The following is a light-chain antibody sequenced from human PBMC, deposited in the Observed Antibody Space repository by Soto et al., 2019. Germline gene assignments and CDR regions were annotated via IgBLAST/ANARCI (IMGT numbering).Light chain of an antibody. CDR2: DVT. CDR1: SSDVGGYNY. V-gene: IGLV2-14*03. J-gene: IGLJ2*01. CDR3: SSYTRTSTLEGVI. Sequence: QSALTQPASVSGSPGQSITISCTGTSSDVGGYNYVSWYQHHPGKAPKLMIYDVTNRPSGVSNRFSGAKSGNTASLTISGLQAEDEADYYCSSYTRTSTLEGVIFGEGTKLTVL.